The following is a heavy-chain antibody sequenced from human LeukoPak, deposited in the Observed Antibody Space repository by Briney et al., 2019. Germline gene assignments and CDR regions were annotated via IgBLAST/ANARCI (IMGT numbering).Heavy chain of an antibody. Sequence: GASVKVSCKASGGTFSSYTISWLRQAPGQGLEWMGRIISILGIANYAQKFQGRVTITADKSTSTAYMELSSLRSEDTAVYYCAREGYCSSTSCSYNWFDPWGQGTLVTVSS. CDR1: GGTFSSYT. CDR2: IISILGIA. CDR3: AREGYCSSTSCSYNWFDP. V-gene: IGHV1-69*04. D-gene: IGHD2-2*01. J-gene: IGHJ5*02.